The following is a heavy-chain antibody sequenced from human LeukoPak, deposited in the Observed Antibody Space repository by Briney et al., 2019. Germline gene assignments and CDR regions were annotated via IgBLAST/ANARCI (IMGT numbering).Heavy chain of an antibody. J-gene: IGHJ4*02. CDR3: ASFSSGWDY. CDR1: GGSISSGGYY. Sequence: SQTLSLTCTVSGGSISSGGYYWSWIRQHPGKGLEWIGSIYYSGSTNYNPSLQGRVTISLDTSRNQFSLKLSSVTAEDTAVYYCASFSSGWDYWGQGTLVTASS. V-gene: IGHV4-31*03. CDR2: IYYSGST. D-gene: IGHD6-19*01.